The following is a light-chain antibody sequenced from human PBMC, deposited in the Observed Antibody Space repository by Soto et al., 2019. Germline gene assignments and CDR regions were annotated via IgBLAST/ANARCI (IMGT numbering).Light chain of an antibody. Sequence: QSVLTQPPSVSGAPGQRVTISCTGSSSNIGAGFDVHWYQELPGTAPTLLIYGNNNRPSGVPDRFSGSKSGTSASLAITGLQAEDEADYYCQSYDSRLRASVFGGGTQLTVL. CDR3: QSYDSRLRASV. CDR2: GNN. J-gene: IGLJ7*01. CDR1: SSNIGAGFD. V-gene: IGLV1-40*01.